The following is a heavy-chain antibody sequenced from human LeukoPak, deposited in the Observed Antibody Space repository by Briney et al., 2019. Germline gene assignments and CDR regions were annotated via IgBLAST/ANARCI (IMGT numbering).Heavy chain of an antibody. CDR1: GGSISSSSYY. J-gene: IGHJ4*02. Sequence: SETLSLTCTVSGGSISSSSYYWGWIRQPPGKGLEWIGSIYYSGRTNYNPSRKSRVTISVDTSKNQFSLTLSSVTAADTAVYYCARGQKYRNGYTVTELGSGYFDYWGQGTLVTVSS. D-gene: IGHD5-18*01. CDR2: IYYSGRT. CDR3: ARGQKYRNGYTVTELGSGYFDY. V-gene: IGHV4-39*07.